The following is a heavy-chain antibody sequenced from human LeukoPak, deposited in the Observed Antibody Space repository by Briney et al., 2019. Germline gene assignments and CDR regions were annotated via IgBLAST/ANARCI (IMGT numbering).Heavy chain of an antibody. D-gene: IGHD6-19*01. V-gene: IGHV3-30-3*01. Sequence: QPGGSLRLSCAASGFTFSSYAMSWVRQAPGKGLEWVAVISYDGSNKYYADSVKGRFTISRDNSKNTLYLQMNSLRAEDTAVYYCARAAEQWLVVYWGQGTLVTVSS. CDR3: ARAAEQWLVVY. CDR2: ISYDGSNK. CDR1: GFTFSSYA. J-gene: IGHJ4*02.